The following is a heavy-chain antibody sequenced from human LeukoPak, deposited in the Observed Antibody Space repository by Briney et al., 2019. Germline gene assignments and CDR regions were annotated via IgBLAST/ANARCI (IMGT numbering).Heavy chain of an antibody. V-gene: IGHV3-7*01. D-gene: IGHD2-2*01. CDR3: ARDAVVVPAVWGYDAFDI. Sequence: PGGSLRLSCAASGFTFSSYWMSWVRQAPGKGLEWVANIKQDGSEKYYVDSVKGRFTISRDNAKNSLYLQMNSLRAEDTAVYYCARDAVVVPAVWGYDAFDIWGQGTMVTVSS. CDR2: IKQDGSEK. CDR1: GFTFSSYW. J-gene: IGHJ3*02.